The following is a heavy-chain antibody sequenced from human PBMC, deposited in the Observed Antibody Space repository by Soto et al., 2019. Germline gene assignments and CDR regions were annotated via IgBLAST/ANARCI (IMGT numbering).Heavy chain of an antibody. CDR3: AEDLDGGRGMDIYNYYYALDA. V-gene: IGHV1-46*01. Sequence: ASVKVSCKAAWYTFTNYYIHWVRQAPGQGLEWMGILNPSGGNSGYSQKFQGRVTMTTDTSTSTVYMELSSLRSEDTAVYYCAEDLDGGRGMDIYNYYYALDAWGQGTTVTVSS. CDR1: WYTFTNYY. J-gene: IGHJ6*02. D-gene: IGHD1-1*01. CDR2: LNPSGGNS.